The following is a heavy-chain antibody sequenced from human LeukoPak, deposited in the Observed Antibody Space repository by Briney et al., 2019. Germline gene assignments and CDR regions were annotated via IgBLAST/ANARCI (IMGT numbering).Heavy chain of an antibody. V-gene: IGHV3-23*01. Sequence: PGGSLRLSCAASGFTFSSYAMTWVRQAPGKRLEWVSSLSFNGESTYYADSAKGRFTISRDNSKNTLYLQMSSLRAEDTAVYYCAKGGYSNGRYYYYYMDVWGEGTTVTVSS. D-gene: IGHD5-18*01. CDR3: AKGGYSNGRYYYYYMDV. CDR1: GFTFSSYA. CDR2: LSFNGEST. J-gene: IGHJ6*03.